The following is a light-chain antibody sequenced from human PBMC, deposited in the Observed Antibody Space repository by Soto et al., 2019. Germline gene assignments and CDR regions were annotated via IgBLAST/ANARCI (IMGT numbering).Light chain of an antibody. CDR3: KSYTSSTTYV. CDR1: SSDVGGYNY. J-gene: IGLJ1*01. V-gene: IGLV2-14*01. Sequence: SALTQPASVSGSPGQSITISCTGTSSDVGGYNYVSWYQQHPGKAPKLMIYEVNNRLSGVSSRFSGSKSANTASLTISALQAEDEADYYCKSYTSSTTYVFGTGTKVTVL. CDR2: EVN.